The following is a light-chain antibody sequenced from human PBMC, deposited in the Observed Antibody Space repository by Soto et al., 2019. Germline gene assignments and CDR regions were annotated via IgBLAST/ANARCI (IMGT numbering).Light chain of an antibody. CDR3: QQYNYWPPLT. CDR1: QSVSSN. J-gene: IGKJ4*01. V-gene: IGKV3-15*01. Sequence: EIVMTQSPATLSVSPGARATLSCRASQSVSSNLAWYQQKPGQAPRLLIYGASTRATGIPARFSGSGSGTEFTLTISSLQSEDFAVYYCQQYNYWPPLTIGGGTKVEIK. CDR2: GAS.